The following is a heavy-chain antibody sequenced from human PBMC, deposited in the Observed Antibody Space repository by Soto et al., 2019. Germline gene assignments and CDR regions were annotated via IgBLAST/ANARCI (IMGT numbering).Heavy chain of an antibody. V-gene: IGHV3-48*01. CDR1: GFTFSSYS. D-gene: IGHD6-13*01. Sequence: PGGSLRLSCAASGFTFSSYSMNWVRQAPGKGLEWVSYISSSSSTTYNAGSVKGRVTITKDKDKNLLCLQMNSLRVEDSAMYHCASDSSSLGHWGQGTLVTVSS. J-gene: IGHJ4*02. CDR3: ASDSSSLGH. CDR2: ISSSSSTT.